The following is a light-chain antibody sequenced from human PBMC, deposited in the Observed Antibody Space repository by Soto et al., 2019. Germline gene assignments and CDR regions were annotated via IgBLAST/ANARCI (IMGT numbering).Light chain of an antibody. J-gene: IGKJ2*01. CDR3: QQCDSLPFT. V-gene: IGKV3-15*01. CDR2: GAS. CDR1: QSVAS. Sequence: EIVMTQSPATLSVSPGERATLSCRASQSVASLAWYQQKPGQAPRLLIWGASNRVTGIPARFSGRGSGTEVSHTVSSLQSEDFAVYYCQQCDSLPFTVGQRTELEIK.